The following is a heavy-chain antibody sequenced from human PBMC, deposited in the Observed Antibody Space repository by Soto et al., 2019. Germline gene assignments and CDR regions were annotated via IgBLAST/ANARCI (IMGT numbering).Heavy chain of an antibody. V-gene: IGHV1-46*01. CDR1: GSTVTSYY. J-gene: IGHJ5*02. CDR2: INPGAGGR. D-gene: IGHD4-4*01. CDR3: AREAFHLDYSNYRWFDT. Sequence: QVQLVQSGAEVREQGASVKVSCKASGSTVTSYYIHWVRQASGQGFEWIGIINPGAGGRSYAQKFQGRVTWTRDRFTSTIYMELSSRRSEDTAVYHCAREAFHLDYSNYRWFDTWVQGTLVTVSS.